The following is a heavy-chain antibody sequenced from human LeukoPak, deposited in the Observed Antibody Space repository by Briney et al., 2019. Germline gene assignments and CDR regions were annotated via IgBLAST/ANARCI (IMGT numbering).Heavy chain of an antibody. V-gene: IGHV1-8*01. J-gene: IGHJ4*02. CDR1: GYAFTSYD. CDR2: MNPNSGNT. CDR3: VRVGVSGPLIDY. D-gene: IGHD3-10*01. Sequence: GASVKVSCKASGYAFTSYDINWVRQATGQGLEWMGWMNPNSGNTGYVQKFQGRVTMTRNTSISTAYMELSSLRSEDTAVYYCVRVGVSGPLIDYWGQRTLVTVSS.